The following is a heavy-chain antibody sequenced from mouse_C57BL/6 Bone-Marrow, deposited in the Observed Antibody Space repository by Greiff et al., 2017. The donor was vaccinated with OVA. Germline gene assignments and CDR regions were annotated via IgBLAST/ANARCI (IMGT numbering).Heavy chain of an antibody. D-gene: IGHD1-1*02. Sequence: EVKLMESGGGLVQSGRSLRLSCATSGFTFSDFYMAWVRQAPGKGLEWIAASRNNANDYTTEYSASVKGRFIVSRDTSQSILYRQMNALRAEDTAIDYCARDAYYGYFDVWGTGTTVTGSA. CDR2: SRNNANDYTT. CDR1: GFTFSDFY. V-gene: IGHV7-1*01. J-gene: IGHJ1*03. CDR3: ARDAYYGYFDV.